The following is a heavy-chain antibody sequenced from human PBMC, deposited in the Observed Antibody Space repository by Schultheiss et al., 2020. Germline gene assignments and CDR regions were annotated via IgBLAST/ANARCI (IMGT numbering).Heavy chain of an antibody. Sequence: GGSLRLSCAASGFTFSSYAMHWVRQAPGKGLEWVAVISYDGSNKYYADSVKGRFTISRDNSKNTLYLQMNSLRAEDTAVYYCARGRAGMVARPFQHWGQGTLVTGSS. CDR3: ARGRAGMVARPFQH. V-gene: IGHV3-30*04. J-gene: IGHJ1*01. CDR1: GFTFSSYA. CDR2: ISYDGSNK. D-gene: IGHD2-15*01.